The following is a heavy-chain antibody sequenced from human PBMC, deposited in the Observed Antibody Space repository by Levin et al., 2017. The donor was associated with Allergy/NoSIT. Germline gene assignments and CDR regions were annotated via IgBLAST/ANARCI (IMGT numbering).Heavy chain of an antibody. Sequence: GGSLRLSCAASGFTFTSRVIHWVRQAPGKGLEWVAAISHDGTTKFYADSVKGRFTTSRDNSKRTVFLQMNSLRDDDTAVYDCAKDVGEQELANWFDSWGQGTLVTVSS. CDR1: GFTFTSRV. CDR3: AKDVGEQELANWFDS. J-gene: IGHJ5*01. V-gene: IGHV3-30*18. D-gene: IGHD6-13*01. CDR2: ISHDGTTK.